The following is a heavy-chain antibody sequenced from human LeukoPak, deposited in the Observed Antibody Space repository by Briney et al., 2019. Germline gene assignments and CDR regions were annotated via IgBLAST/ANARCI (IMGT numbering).Heavy chain of an antibody. CDR1: GYTFTSYD. Sequence: ASVKVSCKASGYTFTSYDINWLRQATGQGLGWMGWMNPNSGNTGYAQKFQGRVTITRNTSISTAYMELSSLRSEDTAVYYCARDGRGDSSSNYYYYMDVWGKGTTVTVSS. V-gene: IGHV1-8*03. J-gene: IGHJ6*03. D-gene: IGHD6-6*01. CDR3: ARDGRGDSSSNYYYYMDV. CDR2: MNPNSGNT.